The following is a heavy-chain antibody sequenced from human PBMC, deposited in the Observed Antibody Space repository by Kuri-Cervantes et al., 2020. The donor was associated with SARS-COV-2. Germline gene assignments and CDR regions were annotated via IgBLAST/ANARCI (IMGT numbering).Heavy chain of an antibody. CDR3: ATGFTSVWFRPLAY. J-gene: IGHJ4*02. CDR2: INDAGTTT. Sequence: ETLSLTCAASGFSFSDYVMTWVRQAPGKGLEWVSIINDAGTTTHHADSVKGRFTISRDNSKNTVYLQMNNLEVEDTAVYFCATGFTSVWFRPLAYWGQGTLVTVSS. D-gene: IGHD3-10*01. V-gene: IGHV3-23*01. CDR1: GFSFSDYV.